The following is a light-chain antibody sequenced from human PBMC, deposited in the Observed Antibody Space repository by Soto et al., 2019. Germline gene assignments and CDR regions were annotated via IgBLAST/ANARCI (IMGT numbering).Light chain of an antibody. CDR1: QSIGNW. J-gene: IGKJ1*01. CDR2: KAS. CDR3: QQYDDYPRT. Sequence: DIQMTQSPSTLSASVGDRVTITCRASQSIGNWLAWYQQKLGKAPKLLIYKASNLETWVPSRFSGSGSGTEFTLTISCLQPDDFAIYYCQQYDDYPRTFGQGTKVEIK. V-gene: IGKV1-5*03.